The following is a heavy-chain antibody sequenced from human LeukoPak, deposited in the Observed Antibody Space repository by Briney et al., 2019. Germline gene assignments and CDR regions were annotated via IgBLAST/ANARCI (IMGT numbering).Heavy chain of an antibody. J-gene: IGHJ5*02. CDR1: GDSIKGYF. Sequence: SETLSLTCTVSGDSIKGYFWSWMRQSPGKGLEWIEYTYHIGNTDYNPSLESRVTISADTSKNQFSLKLTSVTAADTAVYYCARHRGGRFSESYCDHWGQGILVTVSS. CDR3: ARHRGGRFSESYCDH. CDR2: TYHIGNT. D-gene: IGHD1-26*01. V-gene: IGHV4-59*08.